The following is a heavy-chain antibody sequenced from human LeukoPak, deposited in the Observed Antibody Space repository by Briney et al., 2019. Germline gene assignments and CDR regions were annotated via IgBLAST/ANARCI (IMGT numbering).Heavy chain of an antibody. D-gene: IGHD3-10*01. J-gene: IGHJ5*02. V-gene: IGHV3-23*01. Sequence: EGSLRLSCAASGFTFSSYAMTWVRQAPGKGLEWVSGIGGSSGKIFYADSVKGRFTISRDNSKNTLYLQMNTLRAEDTAVYFCAKQPYQYVSGSPSWLDPWGQGTLVTVSS. CDR1: GFTFSSYA. CDR2: IGGSSGKI. CDR3: AKQPYQYVSGSPSWLDP.